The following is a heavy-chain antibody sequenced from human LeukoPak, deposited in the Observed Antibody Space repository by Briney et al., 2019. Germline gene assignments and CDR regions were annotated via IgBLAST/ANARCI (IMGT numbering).Heavy chain of an antibody. D-gene: IGHD3-3*01. CDR2: ISYSRNT. Sequence: SETLYLTCTVSGDSISSSDYYWSWIRQNPGKGLEWIGYISYSRNTNYNPSLRSRATISVDTSKKQLSLRLTSVTSADTAVYYCARQYDSWSGYPSYFDYWGQGTLVTVSS. V-gene: IGHV4-31*03. CDR3: ARQYDSWSGYPSYFDY. J-gene: IGHJ4*02. CDR1: GDSISSSDYY.